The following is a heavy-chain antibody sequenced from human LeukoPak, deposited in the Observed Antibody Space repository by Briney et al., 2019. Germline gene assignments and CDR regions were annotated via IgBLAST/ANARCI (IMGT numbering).Heavy chain of an antibody. CDR1: GFTFSSYS. CDR2: ISSSSSYI. D-gene: IGHD2-2*01. V-gene: IGHV3-21*01. J-gene: IGHJ4*02. Sequence: GGSLRLSCAASGFTFSSYSMNWVRQAPVKGLEWVSSISSSSSYIYCADSVKGRFTISRDNAKNSLYLQMNSLRAEDTAVYYCARGGTSCYDYWGQGTLVTVSS. CDR3: ARGGTSCYDY.